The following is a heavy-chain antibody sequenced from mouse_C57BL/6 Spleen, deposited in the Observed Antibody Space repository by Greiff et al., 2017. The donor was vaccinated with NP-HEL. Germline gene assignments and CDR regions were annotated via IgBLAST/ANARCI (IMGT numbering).Heavy chain of an antibody. CDR2: ISNGGGST. CDR1: GFTFSDYY. D-gene: IGHD1-1*01. V-gene: IGHV5-12*01. CDR3: ARYYYGSSSFAY. J-gene: IGHJ3*01. Sequence: EVMLVESGGGLVQPGGSLKLSCAASGFTFSDYYMYWVRQTPEKRLEWVAYISNGGGSTYYPDTVKGRFTISRDNAKNTLYLQMSRLKSEDTAMYYCARYYYGSSSFAYWGQGTLVTVSA.